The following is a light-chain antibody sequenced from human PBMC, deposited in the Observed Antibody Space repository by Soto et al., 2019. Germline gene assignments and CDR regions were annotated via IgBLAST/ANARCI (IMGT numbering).Light chain of an antibody. CDR1: QSISSW. V-gene: IGKV1-5*03. CDR3: QQHSNWYP. Sequence: IQMTQSPSSLSLSVGDIVTITCRASQSISSWLAWYQQKPGKAPKLLIYKASSLESGVPSRFSGSGSGTDFTLTISSLEPEDFAVYYCQQHSNWYPFGQVTKV. CDR2: KAS. J-gene: IGKJ2*01.